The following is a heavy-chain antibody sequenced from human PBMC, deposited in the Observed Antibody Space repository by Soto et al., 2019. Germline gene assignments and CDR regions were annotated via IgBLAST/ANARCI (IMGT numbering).Heavy chain of an antibody. D-gene: IGHD1-1*01. Sequence: VASGGGVVQPGRSLRLSCAASGFSISRSAMHWVRQAPGKGLEWVAVIAYDGSNRWYADSAKGRFTISRDNSKNTVYLQMSSLRGEDTAVYYCARDLQAGTDNVNWFAPWGQGTLVTVSS. CDR1: GFSISRSA. J-gene: IGHJ5*02. CDR3: ARDLQAGTDNVNWFAP. CDR2: IAYDGSNR. V-gene: IGHV3-30*04.